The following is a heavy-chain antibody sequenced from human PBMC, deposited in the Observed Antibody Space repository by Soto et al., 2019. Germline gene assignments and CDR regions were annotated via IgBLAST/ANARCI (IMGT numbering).Heavy chain of an antibody. J-gene: IGHJ4*02. CDR2: ISGSGGST. CDR1: GFTFSSYA. CDR3: AKVSFAYNWNYLFDY. Sequence: GSLRLSCAASGFTFSSYAMSWVRQAPGKGLEWVSAISGSGGSTYYADSVKGRFTISRDNSKNTLYLQMNSLRAEDTAVYYCAKVSFAYNWNYLFDYWGQGTLVTVSS. V-gene: IGHV3-23*01. D-gene: IGHD1-7*01.